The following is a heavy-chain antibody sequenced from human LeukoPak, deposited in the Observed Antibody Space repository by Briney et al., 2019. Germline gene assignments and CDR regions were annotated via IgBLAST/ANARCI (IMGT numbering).Heavy chain of an antibody. V-gene: IGHV4-39*01. Sequence: SETLSLTCTVSGGSISSSSYYWGWIRQPPGKGLEWIGSIYYSGSTYYNPSLKSRVTISVDTSKNQLSLKLSSVTAADTAVYYCARHTAAAGPLDYWGQGTLVTVSS. D-gene: IGHD6-13*01. CDR3: ARHTAAAGPLDY. J-gene: IGHJ4*02. CDR1: GGSISSSSYY. CDR2: IYYSGST.